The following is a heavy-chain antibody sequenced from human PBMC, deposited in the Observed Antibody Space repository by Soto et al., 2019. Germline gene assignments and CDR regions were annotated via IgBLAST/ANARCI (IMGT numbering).Heavy chain of an antibody. CDR3: ARDGDSSGYSVLRWLDP. J-gene: IGHJ5*02. CDR1: GYTFTSYG. V-gene: IGHV1-18*04. CDR2: ISAYNGNT. D-gene: IGHD3-22*01. Sequence: ASVKVSCKASGYTFTSYGISWVLQAPGQGLEWMGWISAYNGNTNYAQKLQGRVTMTTDTSTSTAYMELRSLRSDDTAVYYCARDGDSSGYSVLRWLDPWGKGTLVTVPS.